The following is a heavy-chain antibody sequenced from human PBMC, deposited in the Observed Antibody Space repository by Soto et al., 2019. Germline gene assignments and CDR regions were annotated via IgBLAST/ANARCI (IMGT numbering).Heavy chain of an antibody. CDR3: ARDLWSGVPAAIGDY. J-gene: IGHJ4*02. CDR1: GFTVSSNY. V-gene: IGHV3-66*01. Sequence: GGSLRLSCAASGFTVSSNYMSWVRQAPGKGLEWVSVIYSGGSTYYADSVKGRFTISRDNSKNTLYLQMNSLRAEDTAVYYCARDLWSGVPAAIGDYWGQGTLVTVSS. D-gene: IGHD2-2*01. CDR2: IYSGGST.